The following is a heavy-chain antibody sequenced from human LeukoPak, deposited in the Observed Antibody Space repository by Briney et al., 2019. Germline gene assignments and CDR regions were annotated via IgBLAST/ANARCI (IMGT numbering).Heavy chain of an antibody. D-gene: IGHD4-17*01. CDR3: AKDQAVTTSGAFDI. J-gene: IGHJ3*02. Sequence: GGSLRLSCAASGFTFSSYAMSWVRQAPGKGLEWVSAISGSGGSTYYADSVKGRFTISRDNTKNTLYLQMKSLRAEDTAVYYCAKDQAVTTSGAFDIWGQGTMVTVSS. V-gene: IGHV3-23*01. CDR2: ISGSGGST. CDR1: GFTFSSYA.